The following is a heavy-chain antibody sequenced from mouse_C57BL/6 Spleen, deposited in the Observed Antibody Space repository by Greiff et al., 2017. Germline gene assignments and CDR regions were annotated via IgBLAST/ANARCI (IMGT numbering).Heavy chain of an antibody. V-gene: IGHV5-17*01. J-gene: IGHJ2*01. D-gene: IGHD4-1*01. Sequence: EVKLMESGGGLVKPGGSLKLSCAASGFTFSDYGMHWVRQAPEKGLEWVAYISSGSSTIYYADTVKGRFTISRDNAKNTLFLQMTSLRSEDTAMYYCARLGPYYLDYWGQGTTLTVSS. CDR2: ISSGSSTI. CDR1: GFTFSDYG. CDR3: ARLGPYYLDY.